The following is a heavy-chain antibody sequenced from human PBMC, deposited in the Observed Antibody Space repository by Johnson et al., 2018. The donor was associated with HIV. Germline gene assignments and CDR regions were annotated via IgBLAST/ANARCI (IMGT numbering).Heavy chain of an antibody. CDR2: ISSNGGRT. Sequence: VQLVESGGGVVQPGRSLRLSCAASGFTFSSYVMNWVRQAPGKGLEYVASISSNGGRTYYANSVKGRFTISRDNSKNMLYLQMGSLRVEDTAVYYCAKGADYADYEGAFDIWGQGTMVTVSS. D-gene: IGHD4-17*01. CDR3: AKGADYADYEGAFDI. V-gene: IGHV3-64*01. J-gene: IGHJ3*02. CDR1: GFTFSSYV.